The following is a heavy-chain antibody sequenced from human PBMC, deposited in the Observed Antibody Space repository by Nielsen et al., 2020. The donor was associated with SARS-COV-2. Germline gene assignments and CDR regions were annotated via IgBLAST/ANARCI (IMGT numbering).Heavy chain of an antibody. Sequence: ASVKASCKTSGYTFTSFAIHWVRQAPGQSLEWMGWINAGNGNTRYSQKFQGRVTITRDTSASTAYMELSSLRSEDTAVYYCARHLRGYIDYWGQGTLVTVSS. V-gene: IGHV1-3*01. CDR1: GYTFTSFA. CDR3: ARHLRGYIDY. CDR2: INAGNGNT. J-gene: IGHJ4*02.